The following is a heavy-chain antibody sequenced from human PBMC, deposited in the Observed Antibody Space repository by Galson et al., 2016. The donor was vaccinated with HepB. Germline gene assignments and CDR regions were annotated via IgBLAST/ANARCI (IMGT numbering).Heavy chain of an antibody. Sequence: SLRLSCAASGFTVSRNYMSWVRQAPGKGLDWVSVIYSGGNTYYADSVKGRFTISRDNSKNTVYLQMNSLRAEETAVYYCGGIVATINHYDYYAMDVWGQGTTVTVSS. CDR1: GFTVSRNY. D-gene: IGHD5-12*01. V-gene: IGHV3-53*01. J-gene: IGHJ6*02. CDR3: GGIVATINHYDYYAMDV. CDR2: IYSGGNT.